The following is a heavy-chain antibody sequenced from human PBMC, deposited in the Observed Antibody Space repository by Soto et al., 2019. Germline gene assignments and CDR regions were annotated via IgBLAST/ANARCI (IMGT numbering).Heavy chain of an antibody. D-gene: IGHD2-8*02. J-gene: IGHJ4*02. CDR2: VYWDDDK. CDR3: AHLLVSTLDFDY. CDR1: GFSLSTNGVA. V-gene: IGHV2-5*02. Sequence: QITLKESGPTLVKPTQTLTLTCTFSGFSLSTNGVALGWIRQPPGQALEWLALVYWDDDKRYSPSLKSRLTTTQDTSKNQVVLTMTNMHPVDTATYYCAHLLVSTLDFDYWGQGTLVTVSS.